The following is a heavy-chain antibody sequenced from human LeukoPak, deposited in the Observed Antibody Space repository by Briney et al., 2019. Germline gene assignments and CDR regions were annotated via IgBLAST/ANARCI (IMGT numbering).Heavy chain of an antibody. CDR1: GGSFSGYY. J-gene: IGHJ5*02. CDR3: ARGRLLWFGELLEYNWFDP. CDR2: INHSGST. D-gene: IGHD3-10*01. V-gene: IGHV4-34*01. Sequence: PSETLSLTCALYGGSFSGYYWSWIRQPPGQGLEWIGEINHSGSTNYNPSLKSRVTISVDTFKNQFSLKLSSVTAADTAVYYCARGRLLWFGELLEYNWFDPWGQGTLVTVSS.